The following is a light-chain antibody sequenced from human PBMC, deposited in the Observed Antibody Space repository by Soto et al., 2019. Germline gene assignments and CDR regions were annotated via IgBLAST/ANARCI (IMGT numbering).Light chain of an antibody. J-gene: IGLJ2*01. CDR2: LNDDGSH. CDR3: QTWGTGIHV. Sequence: QPVLTQSPSASASLGASVNLTCTLSSGHSSSAIAWHQQQPEKGPRFLMSLNDDGSHTKGDGIPDRFSGSSSGAERYLTISSLQSEDEADYYCQTWGTGIHVFGGGTKLTVL. CDR1: SGHSSSA. V-gene: IGLV4-69*02.